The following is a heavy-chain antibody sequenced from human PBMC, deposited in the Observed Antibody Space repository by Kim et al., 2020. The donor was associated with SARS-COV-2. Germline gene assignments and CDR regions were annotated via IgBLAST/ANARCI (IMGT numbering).Heavy chain of an antibody. Sequence: GGSLRLSCAASGFTFSSYSMNWVRQAPGKGLEWVSSISSSSSYIYYADSVKGRFTISRDNAKNSLYLQMNSLRAEDTAVYYCARDGSRDGYNPHGDYWGQGTLVTVSS. CDR3: ARDGSRDGYNPHGDY. CDR2: ISSSSSYI. CDR1: GFTFSSYS. V-gene: IGHV3-21*01. J-gene: IGHJ4*02. D-gene: IGHD5-12*01.